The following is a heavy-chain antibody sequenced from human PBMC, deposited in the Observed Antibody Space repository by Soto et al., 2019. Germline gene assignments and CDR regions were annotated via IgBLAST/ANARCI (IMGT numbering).Heavy chain of an antibody. D-gene: IGHD3-10*01. CDR3: AAYSITMVRGGFDY. Sequence: EVQLVESGGGLVQPGRSLRLSCAASGFTFDDYAMHWVRQAPGKGLEWVSGISWNSGSIGYADSVKGRFTISRDNAKNSLYLQMNSLRAEDTALYYCAAYSITMVRGGFDYWGQGTLFTVSS. CDR2: ISWNSGSI. J-gene: IGHJ4*02. V-gene: IGHV3-9*01. CDR1: GFTFDDYA.